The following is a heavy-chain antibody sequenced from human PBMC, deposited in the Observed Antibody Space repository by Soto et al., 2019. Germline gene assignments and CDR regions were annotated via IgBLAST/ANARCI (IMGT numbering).Heavy chain of an antibody. Sequence: GGSLRLSCAASGVTFSSYGMHWVRQAPGKGLEWVAVIWYDGSNKYYADSVKGRFTISRDNSKNTLYLQMNSLRAEDTAAYYCGAVAATIDYYYYGMDVWGQGTTVTVSS. CDR3: GAVAATIDYYYYGMDV. J-gene: IGHJ6*02. V-gene: IGHV3-33*01. CDR1: GVTFSSYG. CDR2: IWYDGSNK. D-gene: IGHD2-15*01.